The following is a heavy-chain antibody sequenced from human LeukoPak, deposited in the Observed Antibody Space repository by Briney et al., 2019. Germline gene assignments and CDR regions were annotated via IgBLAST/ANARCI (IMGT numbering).Heavy chain of an antibody. J-gene: IGHJ4*02. V-gene: IGHV7-4-1*02. Sequence: ASVKVSCKASGYTFTSYAINWVRQAPGQGLEWMGWINTNTGNPAYAQGFTGRFVFSLDTSVSTAYLQISSLKAEDTAVYYCVRSHSDWYVNTAGHWGQGTLVTVSS. CDR1: GYTFTSYA. D-gene: IGHD6-19*01. CDR3: VRSHSDWYVNTAGH. CDR2: INTNTGNP.